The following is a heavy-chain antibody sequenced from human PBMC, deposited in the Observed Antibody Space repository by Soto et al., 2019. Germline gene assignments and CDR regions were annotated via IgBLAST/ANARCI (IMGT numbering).Heavy chain of an antibody. V-gene: IGHV3-53*02. Sequence: EVQLVETGGGLIQPGGSLRLSCAASGFTVSSNYMSWVRQAPGKGLEWVSVIYSGGSTYYADSVKGRFTISRDNSKNTLYLKMNSLRAEDTAVYYCARGMTTVTIEEAGFDYWGQGTLVTVSS. D-gene: IGHD4-17*01. J-gene: IGHJ4*02. CDR3: ARGMTTVTIEEAGFDY. CDR2: IYSGGST. CDR1: GFTVSSNY.